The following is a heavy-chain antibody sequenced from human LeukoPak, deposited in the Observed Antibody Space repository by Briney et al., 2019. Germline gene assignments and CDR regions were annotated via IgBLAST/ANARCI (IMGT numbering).Heavy chain of an antibody. J-gene: IGHJ3*02. CDR3: TRRGDGYGAFDI. D-gene: IGHD5-24*01. CDR1: GFTFSGSP. CDR2: IRSKADNYAT. Sequence: AGGSLRLSCAASGFTFSGSPILWVRQASGKGLEWVGRIRSKADNYATAYAASVQGRCTISRDDSKNTAYLQMNSLKTEDTAVYYCTRRGDGYGAFDIWGQGTMVTVSS. V-gene: IGHV3-73*01.